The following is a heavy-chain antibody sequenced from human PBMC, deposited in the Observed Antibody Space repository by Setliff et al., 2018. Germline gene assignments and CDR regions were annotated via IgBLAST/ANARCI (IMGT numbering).Heavy chain of an antibody. CDR2: LHTSGTT. J-gene: IGHJ5*02. D-gene: IGHD1-26*01. CDR3: ARDNTILGATDH. Sequence: SQTLSLTCSVSGGSITSGSYYWSWIRQPAGEGLEWIGRLHTSGTTDYNPSLKGRVTISADTSTNHFSLKLTSVTAADTAVYYCARDNTILGATDHWGQGTLVTVS. V-gene: IGHV4-61*02. CDR1: GGSITSGSYY.